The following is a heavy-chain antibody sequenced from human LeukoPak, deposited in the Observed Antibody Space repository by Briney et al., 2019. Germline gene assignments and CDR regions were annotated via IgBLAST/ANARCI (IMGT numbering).Heavy chain of an antibody. D-gene: IGHD4-23*01. CDR3: ARDRDDYGGKGFDY. CDR2: INWNGGST. V-gene: IGHV3-20*04. J-gene: IGHJ4*02. CDR1: GFTFDDYG. Sequence: GGSLRLSCAASGFTFDDYGMSWVRQAPGKGLEWVSGINWNGGSTGYADSVKGRFTISRDNAKNSLYLQMNSLRAEDTALYYCARDRDDYGGKGFDYWGQGTLVTVSS.